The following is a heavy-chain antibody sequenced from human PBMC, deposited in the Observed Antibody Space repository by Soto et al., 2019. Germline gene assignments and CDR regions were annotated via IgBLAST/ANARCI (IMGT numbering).Heavy chain of an antibody. CDR2: ISGSGGST. V-gene: IGHV3-23*01. Sequence: GGSLRLSCAASGFTFSSYAMSWVRQAPGRXLEWVSAISGSGGSTYYADSVKGRFTISRDNSKNTLYLQMNSLRAEDTAVYYCAKPVSTARVYYYYGMDVWGQGTTVTVSS. J-gene: IGHJ6*02. CDR1: GFTFSSYA. CDR3: AKPVSTARVYYYYGMDV. D-gene: IGHD3-3*02.